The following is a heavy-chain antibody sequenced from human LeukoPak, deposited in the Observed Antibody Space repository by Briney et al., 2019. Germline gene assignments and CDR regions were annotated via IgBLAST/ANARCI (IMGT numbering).Heavy chain of an antibody. CDR1: GFTVRSNY. V-gene: IGHV3-53*01. CDR2: VYSGGTT. J-gene: IGHJ5*02. Sequence: GGSLRLSCVASGFTVRSNYMSWVRQAPGKGLEWVSVVYSGGTTYYADSVKGRFTISRDNSKNTLYLQMNSLRAEDTAVYYCARVKVAVASIGWFDPWGQGSLVTVSS. CDR3: ARVKVAVASIGWFDP. D-gene: IGHD6-13*01.